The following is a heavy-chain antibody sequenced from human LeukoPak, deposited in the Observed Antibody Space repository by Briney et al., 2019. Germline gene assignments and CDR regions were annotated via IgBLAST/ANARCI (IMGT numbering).Heavy chain of an antibody. D-gene: IGHD5-18*01. V-gene: IGHV3-15*01. CDR3: TTLPGYSYGYLQDY. CDR2: IKATPDGGTT. CDR1: GFTFSKAW. J-gene: IGHJ4*02. Sequence: GGSLRLSCAASGFTFSKAWMSWVRQAPGKGLEWVAHIKATPDGGTTEYGAPVKGRFTISRDDSKNTLYLQMNSLKSEDTAVYFCTTLPGYSYGYLQDYWGQGTLVTVSS.